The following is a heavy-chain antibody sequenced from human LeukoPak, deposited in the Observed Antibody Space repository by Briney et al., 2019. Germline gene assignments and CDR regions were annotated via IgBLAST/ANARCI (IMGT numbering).Heavy chain of an antibody. CDR3: ARDRGGDYDFDY. CDR2: INAGNGNT. CDR1: GYTFTSYG. Sequence: EASVKVSCKASGYTFTSYGISWVRQAPGQGLEWMGWINAGNGNTKYSQKFQGRVTITRDTSASTAYMELSSLRSEDTAVYYCARDRGGDYDFDYWGQGTLVNVSS. V-gene: IGHV1-3*01. D-gene: IGHD4-17*01. J-gene: IGHJ4*02.